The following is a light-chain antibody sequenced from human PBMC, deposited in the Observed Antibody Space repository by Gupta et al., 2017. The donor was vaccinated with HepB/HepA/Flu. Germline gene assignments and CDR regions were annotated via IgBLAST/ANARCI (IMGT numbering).Light chain of an antibody. J-gene: IGKJ4*01. CDR3: MQASHWPLT. V-gene: IGKV2-30*01. CDR1: QGLVYSDGNTY. Sequence: DVVMTQSPLSLPVTLGQPASISCRSSQGLVYSDGNTYLNWFHQRPGQSPRRLIYKVSNRDSGVPDRFSGSESGNMYTLRISRVDAEDVGIYYCMQASHWPLTFGGGTKVEIK. CDR2: KVS.